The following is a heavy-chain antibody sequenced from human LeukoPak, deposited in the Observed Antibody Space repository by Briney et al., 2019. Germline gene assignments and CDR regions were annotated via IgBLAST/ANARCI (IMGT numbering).Heavy chain of an antibody. CDR1: VFTFSSYG. D-gene: IGHD3-10*01. CDR2: IRYDGSNK. CDR3: ARDLLWVGIDTHLVRDAFDI. J-gene: IGHJ3*02. V-gene: IGHV3-30*02. Sequence: GGSLRLSCAASVFTFSSYGMHWVRQTPGKGLEWVAFIRYDGSNKYYADSVKGRFTISRDNAKNSLYLQMNSLRAEDTAVYYCARDLLWVGIDTHLVRDAFDIWGQGTMVTVSS.